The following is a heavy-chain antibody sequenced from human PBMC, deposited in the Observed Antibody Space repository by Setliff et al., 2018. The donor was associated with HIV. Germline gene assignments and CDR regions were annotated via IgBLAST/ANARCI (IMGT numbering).Heavy chain of an antibody. Sequence: PGESLKISCKGSGYSLTSYWIGWVRQMPGKGLEWMGIIYPADSDTRYSPSFQGQVTISADKSINTAYLQWSSLKASDTAMYYCARVLVGANDAFDIWGQGTMVTVSS. CDR1: GYSLTSYW. J-gene: IGHJ3*02. CDR2: IYPADSDT. CDR3: ARVLVGANDAFDI. V-gene: IGHV5-51*01. D-gene: IGHD1-26*01.